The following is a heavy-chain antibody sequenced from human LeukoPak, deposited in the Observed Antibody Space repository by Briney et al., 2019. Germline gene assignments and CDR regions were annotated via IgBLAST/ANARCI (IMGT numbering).Heavy chain of an antibody. CDR2: ISSSSSYI. Sequence: GGSLRLSCAASGFTFSSYSMNWVRQAPGKGLEWVSSISSSSSYIYYADSVKGRFTISRDNAKNSLYLQMNSLRAEDTAVYYCAKRSDTYYYDSSGYFSYYFDYWGQGTLVTVSS. D-gene: IGHD3-22*01. CDR3: AKRSDTYYYDSSGYFSYYFDY. J-gene: IGHJ4*02. CDR1: GFTFSSYS. V-gene: IGHV3-21*04.